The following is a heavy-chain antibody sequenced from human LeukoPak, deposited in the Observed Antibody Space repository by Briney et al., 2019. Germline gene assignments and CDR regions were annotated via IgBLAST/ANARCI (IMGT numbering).Heavy chain of an antibody. J-gene: IGHJ6*02. CDR3: AGPYYYSSGFYGMDV. Sequence: GESLRISCKGSGYSFTSYWISWVRQMPGKGLEWMGRIDPSDSYTNYSPSFQGHVTISADKSISTAYLQWSSLKASDTAMYYCAGPYYYSSGFYGMDVWGQGTTVTVSS. V-gene: IGHV5-10-1*01. CDR1: GYSFTSYW. CDR2: IDPSDSYT. D-gene: IGHD3-10*01.